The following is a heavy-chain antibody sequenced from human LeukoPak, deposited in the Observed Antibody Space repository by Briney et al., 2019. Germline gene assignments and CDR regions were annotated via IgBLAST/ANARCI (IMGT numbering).Heavy chain of an antibody. CDR3: ARGAIAVAGTIVSYYFDY. CDR2: IWYDGSNK. J-gene: IGHJ4*02. CDR1: GFTFSSYG. Sequence: GGSLRLSCAASGFTFSSYGMHWVRQAPGKGLEWVAVIWYDGSNKYYADSVKGRFTISRDNSKNTLYLQMNSLRAEDTAVYYCARGAIAVAGTIVSYYFDYWGQGTLVTVSS. V-gene: IGHV3-33*01. D-gene: IGHD6-19*01.